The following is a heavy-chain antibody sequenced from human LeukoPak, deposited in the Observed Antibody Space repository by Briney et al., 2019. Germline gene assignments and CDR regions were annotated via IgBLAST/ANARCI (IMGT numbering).Heavy chain of an antibody. Sequence: GSLRLSCAAPGFTFGSYAMYWVRQAPGKGLEWVSGIFGSGGSAHYADSVKGRFTISRDNSKNTVYLQMDSLRAEDTAIYYCAKTTTGYSSGRYPAWPIDYWGQGTPVTVSS. CDR2: IFGSGGSA. CDR3: AKTTTGYSSGRYPAWPIDY. D-gene: IGHD2-15*01. CDR1: GFTFGSYA. J-gene: IGHJ4*02. V-gene: IGHV3-23*01.